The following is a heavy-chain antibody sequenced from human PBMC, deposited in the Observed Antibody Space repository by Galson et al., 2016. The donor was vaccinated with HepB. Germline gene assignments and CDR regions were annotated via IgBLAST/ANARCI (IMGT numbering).Heavy chain of an antibody. CDR2: TYHTGST. J-gene: IGHJ4*02. V-gene: IGHV4-4*02. D-gene: IGHD6-19*01. CDR1: GASVSSNW. Sequence: ETLSLTCAVSGASVSSNWWSWVRQPPGKGLDWIGETYHTGSTNFNPSLMSRVTISLDKSKNQLSLMLTSATAADTAVYYCARHIAVAGTRGFDYWGQGALVTVSS. CDR3: ARHIAVAGTRGFDY.